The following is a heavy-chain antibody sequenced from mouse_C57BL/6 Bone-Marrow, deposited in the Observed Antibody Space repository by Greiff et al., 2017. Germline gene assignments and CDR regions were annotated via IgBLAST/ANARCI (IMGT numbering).Heavy chain of an antibody. CDR1: GYTFTSYW. CDR2: IYPTSGRT. D-gene: IGHD4-1*01. J-gene: IGHJ2*01. Sequence: VQLQQPGAELVKPGASVKMSCKASGYTFTSYWITWVKQRPGQGLEWIGDIYPTSGRTNYNETFKSKAILTVDTSSNTAYMQLSSLTSEDSAVFYCARSGSLGRSFDYWGQGTTLTVSS. CDR3: ARSGSLGRSFDY. V-gene: IGHV1-55*01.